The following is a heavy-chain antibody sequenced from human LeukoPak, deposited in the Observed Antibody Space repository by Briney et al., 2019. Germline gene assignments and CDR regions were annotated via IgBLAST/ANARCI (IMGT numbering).Heavy chain of an antibody. J-gene: IGHJ4*02. V-gene: IGHV3-33*01. CDR1: GFTFSDHG. CDR3: ARGNWNDGG. D-gene: IGHD1-1*01. Sequence: GGSLRLSCAASGFTFSDHGMHWVRQAPGKGLEWVTFIYYADLFDGRDNKYYADSVRGRFIVSRDNSKNTLYLQMNSLRAEDTAVYYCARGNWNDGGWGQGALVTVSS. CDR2: IYYADLFDGRDNK.